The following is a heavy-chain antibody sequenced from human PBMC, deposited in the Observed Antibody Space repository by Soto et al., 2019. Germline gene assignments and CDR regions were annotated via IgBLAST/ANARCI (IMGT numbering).Heavy chain of an antibody. Sequence: GVSLRLSCAASGSIFSTYSMNWVRQAPGKGLEWLSYISSDGRTIYYADSVKGRFSISRDNVKNSLYLQMNSLRDADTAVYYCARDMDCGDDCYSYWGQGT. J-gene: IGHJ4*02. CDR3: ARDMDCGDDCYSY. D-gene: IGHD2-21*02. CDR1: GSIFSTYS. CDR2: ISSDGRTI. V-gene: IGHV3-48*02.